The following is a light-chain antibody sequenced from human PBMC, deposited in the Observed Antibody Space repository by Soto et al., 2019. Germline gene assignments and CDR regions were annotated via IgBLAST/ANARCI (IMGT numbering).Light chain of an antibody. CDR2: EVS. CDR3: SSYAASNNLGV. CDR1: SSDVGGYNY. Sequence: QSALTQPPSASGSPGQSVTLSCIGTSSDVGGYNYVSWYQQHPGKAPKLMIYEVSKRPSGVPDRFSGSKSGNTASLTVSGLQAEDEAEYYCSSYAASNNLGVFGGGTKVTVL. J-gene: IGLJ2*01. V-gene: IGLV2-8*01.